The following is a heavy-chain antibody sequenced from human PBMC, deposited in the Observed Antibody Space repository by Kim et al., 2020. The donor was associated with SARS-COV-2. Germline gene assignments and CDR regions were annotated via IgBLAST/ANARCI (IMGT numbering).Heavy chain of an antibody. CDR3: VREPSD. J-gene: IGHJ4*02. CDR1: GFRFSDYY. CDR2: INGDGSSM. Sequence: GGSLRLSCEASGFRFSDYYMSWIRQAPGKGLEWVAYINGDGSSMKCADSGNGRFSISRDNANKSLSLQMNSLTPEDTAVYYCVREPSDWGQGSLVAGS. V-gene: IGHV3-11*01.